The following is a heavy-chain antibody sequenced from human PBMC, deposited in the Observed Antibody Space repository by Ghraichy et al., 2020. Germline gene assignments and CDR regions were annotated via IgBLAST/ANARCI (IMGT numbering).Heavy chain of an antibody. Sequence: GESLNISCEASGFTFGDYAMSWVRQAPGKGLEWVSGINWNGGITGYVASVNGRLTISRDNAKNSLYLQMKSLRAEDTALYYCARDGGIVGATPDAFDLWGQGTMVTVSS. CDR2: INWNGGIT. D-gene: IGHD1-26*01. J-gene: IGHJ3*01. CDR3: ARDGGIVGATPDAFDL. V-gene: IGHV3-20*04. CDR1: GFTFGDYA.